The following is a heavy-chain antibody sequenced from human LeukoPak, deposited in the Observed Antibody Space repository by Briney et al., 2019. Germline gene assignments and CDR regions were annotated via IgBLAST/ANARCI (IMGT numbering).Heavy chain of an antibody. J-gene: IGHJ6*03. CDR3: ARDLRSGAYYYFYMDV. V-gene: IGHV1-8*02. Sequence: ASVKVSCKASGYTFTGYYMHWVRQAPGQGLEWMGWINPNSGNTGYAQKFQGRVTMTRNTSISTAYMELSSLRPEDTALYYCARDLRSGAYYYFYMDVWGNGTTVAVSS. D-gene: IGHD3-3*01. CDR1: GYTFTGYY. CDR2: INPNSGNT.